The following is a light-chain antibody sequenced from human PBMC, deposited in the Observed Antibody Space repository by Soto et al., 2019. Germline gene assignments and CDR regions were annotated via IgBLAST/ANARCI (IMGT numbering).Light chain of an antibody. J-gene: IGKJ4*01. Sequence: DIQMTQSPSTLSASVGDRVTITCRASQSISSWLAWYQQKPGKAPKLLIYDASSLESGVPSRFSGSGSGTEFTLTISSLQPDDFATYYCQQYNSYLTFCGGTKVEIK. CDR2: DAS. CDR1: QSISSW. V-gene: IGKV1-5*01. CDR3: QQYNSYLT.